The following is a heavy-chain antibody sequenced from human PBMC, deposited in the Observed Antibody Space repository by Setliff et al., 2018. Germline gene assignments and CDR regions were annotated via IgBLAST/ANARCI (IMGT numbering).Heavy chain of an antibody. D-gene: IGHD3-16*01. CDR3: ARVYCRHRCLVESYMDV. Sequence: PGGSLRLSCAASGFTFSNYAMSWVRQAPGKGLEWVSGISGSGGNTQYADSVKGRFTISRDNSKNTLYLQMNSLKTEDTAVYFCARVYCRHRCLVESYMDVWGTGTTVTVS. V-gene: IGHV3-23*01. CDR1: GFTFSNYA. CDR2: ISGSGGNT. J-gene: IGHJ6*03.